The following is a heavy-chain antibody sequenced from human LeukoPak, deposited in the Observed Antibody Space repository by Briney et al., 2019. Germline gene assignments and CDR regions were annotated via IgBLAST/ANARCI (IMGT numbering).Heavy chain of an antibody. J-gene: IGHJ4*02. V-gene: IGHV4-61*02. CDR3: ARDVGYCSSTSCYSSGWYDY. CDR1: GGSISSGSYY. Sequence: SETLSLTXTVSGGSISSGSYYWSWIRQPAGKGLEWIGRIYTSGSTNYNPSLKSRVTISVDTSKNQFSLKLSSVTAADTAVYYCARDVGYCSSTSCYSSGWYDYWGQGTLVTVSS. D-gene: IGHD2-2*02. CDR2: IYTSGST.